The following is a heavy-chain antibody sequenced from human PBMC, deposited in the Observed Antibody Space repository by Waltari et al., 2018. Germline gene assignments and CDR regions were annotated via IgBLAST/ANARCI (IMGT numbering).Heavy chain of an antibody. Sequence: EVELVQSGAEVKKPGATVKISCKASGYTFMDYFMHWVQQAPGKGLEGMGRIDAEDGETVYSEKFQGRVTITADTSTDTAYMELSSLTSGDTAVYYCAPLPGGSGQTFDYWGQGTLVTVS. D-gene: IGHD3-10*01. J-gene: IGHJ4*02. CDR3: APLPGGSGQTFDY. CDR1: GYTFMDYF. CDR2: IDAEDGET. V-gene: IGHV1-69-2*01.